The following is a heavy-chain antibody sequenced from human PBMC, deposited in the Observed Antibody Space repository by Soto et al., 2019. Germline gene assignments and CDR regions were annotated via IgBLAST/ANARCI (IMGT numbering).Heavy chain of an antibody. CDR1: GFTFSSYA. V-gene: IGHV3-23*01. Sequence: GGSLRLSCAASGFTFSSYAMSWVRQAPGKGLEWVSAISGSSGSTYYADSVKGRFTISRDNSKNTLYLQMNSLRAEVTAVYYCAKMGYNWNQIDYWGQGTLVTVSS. D-gene: IGHD1-20*01. J-gene: IGHJ4*02. CDR2: ISGSSGST. CDR3: AKMGYNWNQIDY.